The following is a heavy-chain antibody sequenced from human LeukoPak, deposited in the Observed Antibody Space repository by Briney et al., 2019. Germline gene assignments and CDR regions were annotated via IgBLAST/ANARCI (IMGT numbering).Heavy chain of an antibody. CDR3: ARRPYSDTSGRLSDV. V-gene: IGHV3-7*01. CDR1: GFTFSHYW. D-gene: IGHD3-22*01. J-gene: IGHJ6*02. Sequence: GGSLRLSCAASGFTFSHYWMTWVRQAPGKGLEWVANMKEDGSQETYVDSVKGRFTITRDNAKNSLYLQMNNVRADATAVYFCARRPYSDTSGRLSDVWGQGTTVTVSS. CDR2: MKEDGSQE.